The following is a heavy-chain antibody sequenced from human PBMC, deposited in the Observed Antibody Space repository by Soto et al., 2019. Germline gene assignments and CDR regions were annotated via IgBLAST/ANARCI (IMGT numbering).Heavy chain of an antibody. CDR3: ARVCSMTPFGP. CDR1: GGSVSSGSYY. J-gene: IGHJ5*02. V-gene: IGHV4-61*01. CDR2: IYYSGST. D-gene: IGHD3-22*01. Sequence: SETLSLTCTVSGGSVSSGSYYWSWIRQPPGKGLEWIGYIYYSGSTNYNPSLKSRVTISVDTSKNQFSLKLSSVTAADTAVYYCARVCSMTPFGPWRHGTPDTVSS.